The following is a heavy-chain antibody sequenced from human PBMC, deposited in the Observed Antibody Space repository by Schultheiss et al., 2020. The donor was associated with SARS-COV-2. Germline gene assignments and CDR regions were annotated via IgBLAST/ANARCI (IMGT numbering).Heavy chain of an antibody. V-gene: IGHV4-30-2*03. CDR2: IYYSGST. CDR1: GFSLSTSGMC. Sequence: LVKPTQTLTLTCTFSGFSLSTSGMCVSWIRQPPGKALEWIGSIYYSGSTYYNPSLKSRVTISVDTSKNQFSLKLSSVTAADTAVYYCARQGVTGTNGWFDPWGQGTLVTVSS. J-gene: IGHJ5*02. CDR3: ARQGVTGTNGWFDP. D-gene: IGHD1-7*01.